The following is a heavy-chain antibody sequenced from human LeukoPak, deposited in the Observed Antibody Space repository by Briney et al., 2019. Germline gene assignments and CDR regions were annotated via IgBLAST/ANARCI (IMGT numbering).Heavy chain of an antibody. D-gene: IGHD3-10*01. Sequence: PGRSLRLSCAASGFTFSSYAMHWVRQAPGKGLEWVVVVSPDGSVENYADSVKGRFTISRDNSKNTVYLQMNSLRTEDTAVYYCARASITSTYYHYYMDVWGKGTTVTVSS. J-gene: IGHJ6*03. CDR1: GFTFSSYA. CDR2: VSPDGSVE. CDR3: ARASITSTYYHYYMDV. V-gene: IGHV3-30*04.